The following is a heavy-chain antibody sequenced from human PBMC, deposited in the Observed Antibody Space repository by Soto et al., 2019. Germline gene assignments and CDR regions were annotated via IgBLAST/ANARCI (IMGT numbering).Heavy chain of an antibody. D-gene: IGHD2-2*01. CDR1: GFTFSNAW. CDR3: TTDLEDIVVVPAEEMLGY. J-gene: IGHJ4*02. Sequence: EVQLVESGGGLVKPGGSLRLSCAASGFTFSNAWMSWVRQAPGKGLEWVGRIKSKTDGGTTDYAAPVKGRFTISRDDSKNTLYLQMNSLKTEDTAVYYCTTDLEDIVVVPAEEMLGYWGQGTLVTVSS. CDR2: IKSKTDGGTT. V-gene: IGHV3-15*01.